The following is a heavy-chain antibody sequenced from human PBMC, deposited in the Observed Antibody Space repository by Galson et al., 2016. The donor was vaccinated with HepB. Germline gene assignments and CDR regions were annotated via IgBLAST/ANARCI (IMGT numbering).Heavy chain of an antibody. V-gene: IGHV3-11*06. J-gene: IGHJ4*02. D-gene: IGHD5-18*01. CDR1: GFTFSDYY. Sequence: SLRLSCAASGFTFSDYYMSWIRQAPGKGLEWLAYISSTSTYTNYADSVRGRFTISRDNAKNSLYLHMNSLRVEDTAVFYCARAVDPSMEYYFDYWGQGILVTVSS. CDR2: ISSTSTYT. CDR3: ARAVDPSMEYYFDY.